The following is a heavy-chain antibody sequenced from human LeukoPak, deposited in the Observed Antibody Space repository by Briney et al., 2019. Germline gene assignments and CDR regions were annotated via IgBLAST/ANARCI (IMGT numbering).Heavy chain of an antibody. J-gene: IGHJ6*02. CDR2: INPNIGGT. CDR3: ARSLSVLAVANYYYYGMDV. Sequence: GASVRVSCKTSGYTFTDYYMHWVRQAPGQGLEWMGRINPNIGGTNFAQKFQGRVTMTRDTSISTAYMELGRLRSDDTAVYYCARSLSVLAVANYYYYGMDVWGQGTTVTVSS. V-gene: IGHV1-2*06. CDR1: GYTFTDYY. D-gene: IGHD6-19*01.